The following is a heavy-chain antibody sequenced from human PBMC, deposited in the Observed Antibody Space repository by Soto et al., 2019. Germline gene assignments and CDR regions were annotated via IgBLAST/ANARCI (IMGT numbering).Heavy chain of an antibody. V-gene: IGHV4-59*01. CDR3: ARGGAPRWLQLEDYYYHGMDV. CDR1: GGSISSYY. J-gene: IGHJ6*02. CDR2: IYYSGST. D-gene: IGHD5-12*01. Sequence: SETLSLTCTVSGGSISSYYWSWIRQPPGKGLEWIGYIYYSGSTNYNPSLKSRVTISVDTSKNQFSLKLSSVTAADTAVYYCARGGAPRWLQLEDYYYHGMDVWGQGTTVTLSS.